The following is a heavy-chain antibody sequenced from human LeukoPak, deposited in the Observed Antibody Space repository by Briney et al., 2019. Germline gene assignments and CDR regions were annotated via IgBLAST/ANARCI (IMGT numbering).Heavy chain of an antibody. D-gene: IGHD2-2*01. V-gene: IGHV1-69*13. CDR2: NIPIFGTA. J-gene: IGHJ4*02. CDR3: ARGYCSSTSCYYQYYFDY. CDR1: GGTFSSYA. Sequence: ASVKVSCKASGGTFSSYAISWVRQAPGQGLEWMGGNIPIFGTANYAQKFQGRVTITADESTSTAYMELSSLRSEDTAVYYCARGYCSSTSCYYQYYFDYWGQGTLVTVSS.